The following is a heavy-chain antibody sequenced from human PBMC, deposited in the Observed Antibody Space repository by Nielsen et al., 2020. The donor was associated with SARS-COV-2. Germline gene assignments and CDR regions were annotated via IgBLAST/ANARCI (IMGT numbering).Heavy chain of an antibody. V-gene: IGHV3-74*01. CDR1: AFTFSTYW. CDR2: INSDGSST. J-gene: IGHJ4*02. D-gene: IGHD3-16*01. CDR3: VRGLQVPNGLAHR. Sequence: GGSLRLSCAASAFTFSTYWMHWVRQAPGKGLVWVSRINSDGSSTSYADSVKGRFTISRDNAKNTLYLQMNSLRAEDTAVYYYVRGLQVPNGLAHRWGQGTLVTVSS.